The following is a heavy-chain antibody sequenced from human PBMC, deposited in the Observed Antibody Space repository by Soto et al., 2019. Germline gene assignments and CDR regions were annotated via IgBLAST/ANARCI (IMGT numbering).Heavy chain of an antibody. D-gene: IGHD3-3*01. CDR3: ARARYDFFDYYYYGMDV. CDR2: IYYSGST. V-gene: IGHV4-59*01. J-gene: IGHJ6*02. Sequence: SETLSLTCTVSGGSISSYYWSWIRQPPGKGLEWIGYIYYSGSTNYNPSLKSRVTISVDTSKNQFSLKLSSVTAADTAVYYCARARYDFFDYYYYGMDVWGQGTTVTVSS. CDR1: GGSISSYY.